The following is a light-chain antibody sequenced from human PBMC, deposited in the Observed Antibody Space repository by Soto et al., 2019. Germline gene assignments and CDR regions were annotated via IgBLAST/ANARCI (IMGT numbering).Light chain of an antibody. Sequence: IVMTQSSAPPSLSSGERATLSCRASQSVSTNLAWYQQKPGQAPRLLIYGASTRAAGIPDRFSGSGSGTHFTLTISRLEPEDFAVYYCQQFGTPPWTFGQGTKVDIK. CDR3: QQFGTPPWT. CDR2: GAS. V-gene: IGKV3-20*01. J-gene: IGKJ1*01. CDR1: QSVSTN.